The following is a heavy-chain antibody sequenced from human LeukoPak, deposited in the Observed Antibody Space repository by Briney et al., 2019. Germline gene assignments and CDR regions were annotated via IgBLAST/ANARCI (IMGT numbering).Heavy chain of an antibody. V-gene: IGHV1-69*01. D-gene: IGHD3-22*01. J-gene: IGHJ4*02. CDR2: IIPIFGTA. Sequence: SVKVSCKASGGTFSSYAISWVRQAPGQGLEWMGGIIPIFGTANYAQKFQGRVTITADESTSTAYMELSSLRSEDTAVYYCARGRYYYDSSGYYELDYWGQGALVTVSS. CDR3: ARGRYYYDSSGYYELDY. CDR1: GGTFSSYA.